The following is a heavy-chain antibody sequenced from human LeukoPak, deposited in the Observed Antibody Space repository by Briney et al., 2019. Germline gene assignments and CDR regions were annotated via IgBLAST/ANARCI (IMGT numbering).Heavy chain of an antibody. V-gene: IGHV3-33*01. CDR3: ARDPMVRGPPSYYFDY. J-gene: IGHJ4*02. D-gene: IGHD3-10*01. Sequence: PGGSLRLSCAASGLTFSSYGMHWVRQAPGKGLGWVAVIWYDGSNKYYADSVKGRFTISRDNSKNTLYLQMNSLRAEDTAVYYCARDPMVRGPPSYYFDYWGQGALVTVSS. CDR2: IWYDGSNK. CDR1: GLTFSSYG.